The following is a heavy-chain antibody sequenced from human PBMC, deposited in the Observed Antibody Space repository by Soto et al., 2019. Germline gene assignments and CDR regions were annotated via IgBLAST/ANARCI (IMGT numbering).Heavy chain of an antibody. Sequence: GGSLRLSCAASGFICSSYDMSWVRQAPGKGLEWVSTILVDGRTFYVDSVKGRFTISRDSSQNTVYLQMNSLTAGDTALYYCAKATVTGGGAFDICGQGTMVTVSS. D-gene: IGHD2-8*02. V-gene: IGHV3-23*01. CDR3: AKATVTGGGAFDI. J-gene: IGHJ3*02. CDR1: GFICSSYD. CDR2: ILVDGRT.